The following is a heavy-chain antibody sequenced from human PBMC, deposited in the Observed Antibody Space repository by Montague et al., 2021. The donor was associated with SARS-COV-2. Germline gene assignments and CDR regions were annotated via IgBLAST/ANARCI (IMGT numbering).Heavy chain of an antibody. Sequence: SETLSLTCAVYGGSFSGYYWSWIRQPPGKGLEWIGEINHSGSTNYNPSLKSRVTISMDTSKNQFPLKLSSVTAAGTAVYYCAKGVRQLGVRYYYYYIDVWDKGTTVTVSS. V-gene: IGHV4-34*01. CDR1: GGSFSGYY. D-gene: IGHD6-6*01. J-gene: IGHJ6*03. CDR3: AKGVRQLGVRYYYYYIDV. CDR2: INHSGST.